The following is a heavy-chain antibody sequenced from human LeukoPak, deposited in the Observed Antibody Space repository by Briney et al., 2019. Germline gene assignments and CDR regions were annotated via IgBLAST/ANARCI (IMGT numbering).Heavy chain of an antibody. CDR2: IYYSGST. J-gene: IGHJ4*02. CDR1: GGSISSYY. V-gene: IGHV4-59*04. CDR3: ARPHGDGYSYYFDY. Sequence: SETLSLTCTVSGGSISSYYWSWIRQPPGKGLEWIGYIYYSGSTYYNPSLKSRVTISVDTSKNQFSLKLSSVTAADTAVYYCARPHGDGYSYYFDYWGQGTLVTVSS. D-gene: IGHD5-24*01.